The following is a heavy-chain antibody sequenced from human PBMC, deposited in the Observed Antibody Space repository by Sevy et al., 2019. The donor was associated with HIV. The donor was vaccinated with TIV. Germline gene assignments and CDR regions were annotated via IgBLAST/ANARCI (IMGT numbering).Heavy chain of an antibody. D-gene: IGHD5-12*01. CDR1: GDSIDSYGSY. CDR2: IYYTGTT. CDR3: ATKGVAVDAFDI. Sequence: SETLSLTCSVSGDSIDSYGSYWGWIHQPPGKGLEWIGSIYYTGTTYYNPSLKSRATISVDTSKNEFSLKMTSVTAADTAVYYCATKGVAVDAFDIRGQGTMVTVSS. J-gene: IGHJ3*02. V-gene: IGHV4-39*01.